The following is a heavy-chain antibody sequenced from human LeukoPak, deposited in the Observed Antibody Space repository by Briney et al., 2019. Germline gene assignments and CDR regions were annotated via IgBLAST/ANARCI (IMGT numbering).Heavy chain of an antibody. D-gene: IGHD3-10*01. V-gene: IGHV4-61*02. CDR2: ISSSGNT. J-gene: IGHJ4*02. Sequence: SETLSLTCTVSGGSISSGNYYWSWIRQPAGKGLEWIGRISSSGNTNYNPSLKSRVTISLDTSKNQFSLKLSSVTAADTAVYYCARGLGRVYYYGSGSYYNAYPFDYWGQGTLVTVSS. CDR1: GGSISSGNYY. CDR3: ARGLGRVYYYGSGSYYNAYPFDY.